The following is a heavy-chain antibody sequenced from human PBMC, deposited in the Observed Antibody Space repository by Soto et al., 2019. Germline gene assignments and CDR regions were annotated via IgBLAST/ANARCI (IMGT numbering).Heavy chain of an antibody. V-gene: IGHV3-9*01. D-gene: IGHD3-10*01. J-gene: IGHJ4*02. CDR3: AKDCHGSGSNPEFDY. CDR1: GFTFDDYA. CDR2: ISWNSGSI. Sequence: GGSLRLSCAASGFTFDDYAMHWVRQAPGKGLEWVSGISWNSGSIGYADSVKGRFTISRDNAKNSLYLQMNSLRAEDTALYYCAKDCHGSGSNPEFDYWGQGTLVTVSS.